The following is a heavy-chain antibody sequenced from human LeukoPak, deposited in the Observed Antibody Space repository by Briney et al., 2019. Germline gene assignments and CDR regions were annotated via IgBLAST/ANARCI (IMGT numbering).Heavy chain of an antibody. CDR1: GGSITTSSYY. Sequence: SETLSLTCTVSGGSITTSSYYWGWIRQPPGKGLEWIGIIYYSGSTYYNPSLKGRVTISVDTSKNQFPLKLSSVTAADTAVYYCARAFRARYFDLLGRGTLVTVSS. J-gene: IGHJ2*01. CDR3: ARAFRARYFDL. V-gene: IGHV4-39*01. D-gene: IGHD2/OR15-2a*01. CDR2: IYYSGST.